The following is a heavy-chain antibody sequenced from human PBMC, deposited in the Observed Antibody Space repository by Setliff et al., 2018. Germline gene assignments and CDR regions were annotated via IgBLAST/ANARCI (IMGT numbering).Heavy chain of an antibody. CDR1: GGSFNVYF. CDR3: VRESRSTWYRRDF. Sequence: SETLSLTCAVYGGSFNVYFWTWIRQPPGKGLEWIGDINHSGSTNYSPSLKSRVTISVDTSKNYFSLDVSSVTAADTAVYYCVRESRSTWYRRDFWGQGTLVTVSS. CDR2: INHSGST. D-gene: IGHD6-13*01. V-gene: IGHV4-34*01. J-gene: IGHJ4*02.